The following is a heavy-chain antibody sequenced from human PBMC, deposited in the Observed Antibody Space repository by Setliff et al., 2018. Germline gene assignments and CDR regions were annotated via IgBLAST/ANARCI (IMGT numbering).Heavy chain of an antibody. J-gene: IGHJ4*02. D-gene: IGHD6-25*01. V-gene: IGHV4-38-2*02. CDR1: GYSISSGYY. CDR2: IYHSGNT. CDR3: ARDSHRLTTDPLFDH. Sequence: SETLSLTCGVSGYSISSGYYWGWVRQPPGKGLEWIGKIYHSGNTYYNPSLKSRVAISADTSRIQFSLKLRSVTAADTAIYYCARDSHRLTTDPLFDHWGQGALVTVSS.